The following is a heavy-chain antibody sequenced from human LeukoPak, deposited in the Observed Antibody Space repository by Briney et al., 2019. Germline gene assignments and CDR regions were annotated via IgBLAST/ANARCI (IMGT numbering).Heavy chain of an antibody. CDR2: IYYSGST. CDR3: AREGVGATGEFDY. D-gene: IGHD1-26*01. V-gene: IGHV4-59*01. J-gene: IGHJ4*02. CDR1: GGSISSYY. Sequence: SETLSLTCTASGGSISSYYWSWIRQPPGKGLEWIGYIYYSGSTNYNPSLKSRVTISVDTSKNQFSLKLSSVTAADTAVYYCAREGVGATGEFDYWGQGTLVTVSS.